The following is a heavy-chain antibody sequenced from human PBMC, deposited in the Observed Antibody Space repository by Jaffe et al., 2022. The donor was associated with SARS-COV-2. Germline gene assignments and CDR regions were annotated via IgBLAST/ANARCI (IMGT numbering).Heavy chain of an antibody. J-gene: IGHJ6*02. CDR1: GGSLSGYY. D-gene: IGHD3-10*01. Sequence: QVQLRQWGAGLLRPSETLSLTCAVYGGSLSGYYWTWIRQSPGKGLEWIGEINQGGNSNYNPSLKSRLTISVDASKNQFSLKLTSMTAADTAVYYCGRPGITMVHPKNKQGAYSYAIDVWGQGTRVTVS. CDR2: INQGGNS. CDR3: GRPGITMVHPKNKQGAYSYAIDV. V-gene: IGHV4-34*01.